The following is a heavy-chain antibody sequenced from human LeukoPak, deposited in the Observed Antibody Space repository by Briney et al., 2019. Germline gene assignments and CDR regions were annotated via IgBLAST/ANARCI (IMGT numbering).Heavy chain of an antibody. CDR1: GGSISSYY. D-gene: IGHD3-9*01. V-gene: IGHV4-4*07. CDR2: IYTSGST. CDR3: ARQLRYFDPAYYFDY. Sequence: SETLSLTCTVSGGSISSYYWSWIRQPAGKGLEWIGRIYTSGSTNYNPSLKSRVTMSVDTSKNQFSLKLSSVTAADTAVYYCARQLRYFDPAYYFDYWGQGTLVTVSS. J-gene: IGHJ4*02.